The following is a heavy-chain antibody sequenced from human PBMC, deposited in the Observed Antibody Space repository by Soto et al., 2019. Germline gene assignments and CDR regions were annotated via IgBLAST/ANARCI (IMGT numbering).Heavy chain of an antibody. D-gene: IGHD3-22*01. J-gene: IGHJ4*02. V-gene: IGHV3-74*01. Sequence: PGGSLRLSCAASGFTFSSYWVHWVRQAPGKGLVWVSRINSDGSSTSYADSVKGRFTISRDNAKNTLYLQMNSLRAEDTAVYYCAIRASYYDSSGYFAYWGQGTLVTVSS. CDR1: GFTFSSYW. CDR3: AIRASYYDSSGYFAY. CDR2: INSDGSST.